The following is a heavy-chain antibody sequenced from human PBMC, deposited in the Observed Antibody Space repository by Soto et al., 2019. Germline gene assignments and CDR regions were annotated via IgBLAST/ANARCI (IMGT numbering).Heavy chain of an antibody. Sequence: GGSLRLSCAASGFTFSSYAMSWVRQAPGKGLEWVSAISGSGGSTYYADSVKGRFTISRDNSKNTLYLQMNSLRAEDTAVYYCAKDLTLWFGELLYFLNYWGQGTLVTVSS. CDR3: AKDLTLWFGELLYFLNY. CDR1: GFTFSSYA. D-gene: IGHD3-10*01. J-gene: IGHJ4*02. V-gene: IGHV3-23*01. CDR2: ISGSGGST.